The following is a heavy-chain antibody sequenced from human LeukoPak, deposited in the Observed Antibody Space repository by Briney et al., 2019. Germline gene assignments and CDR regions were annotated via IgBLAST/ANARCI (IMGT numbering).Heavy chain of an antibody. CDR3: ASELGGFDY. V-gene: IGHV4-34*01. CDR1: GGSFGGYY. D-gene: IGHD7-27*01. J-gene: IGHJ4*02. CDR2: INHSGST. Sequence: SETLSLTCAVYGGSFGGYYWSWIRQPPGKGLGWIGEINHSGSTNYNPSLKSRVTISVDTSKNQFSLKLSSVTAADTAVYYCASELGGFDYWGQGTLVTVSS.